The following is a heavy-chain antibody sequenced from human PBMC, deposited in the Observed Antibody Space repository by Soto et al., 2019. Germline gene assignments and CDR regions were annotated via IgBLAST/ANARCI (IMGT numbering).Heavy chain of an antibody. CDR1: GFTFSSYA. D-gene: IGHD5-12*01. CDR3: AKASSGYDLVELYYFDY. Sequence: GGSLRLSCAASGFTFSSYAMSWVRQAPGKGLEWVSAISGSGGSTYYADSVKGRFTISRDNSKNTLYLQMNSLRAEDTAVYYCAKASSGYDLVELYYFDYWGQGTLVTVSS. CDR2: ISGSGGST. J-gene: IGHJ4*02. V-gene: IGHV3-23*01.